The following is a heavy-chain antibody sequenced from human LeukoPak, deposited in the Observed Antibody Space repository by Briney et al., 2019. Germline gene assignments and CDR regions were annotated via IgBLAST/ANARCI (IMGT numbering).Heavy chain of an antibody. CDR3: ARNTGTYDY. D-gene: IGHD1-1*01. V-gene: IGHV3-11*06. CDR2: ISTTSSFT. Sequence: KPGGSLRLSCAASGFTFDDYAMHWVRQAPGKGLEWVSYISTTSSFTKYADSVKGRFTISRDNAKNSLYLQMNSLRAEDTAVYYCARNTGTYDYWGQGTLVTVSS. J-gene: IGHJ4*02. CDR1: GFTFDDYA.